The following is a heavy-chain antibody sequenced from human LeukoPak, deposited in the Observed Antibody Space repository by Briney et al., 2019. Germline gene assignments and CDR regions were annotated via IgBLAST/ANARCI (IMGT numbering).Heavy chain of an antibody. CDR2: INPNSGGT. D-gene: IGHD6-13*01. J-gene: IGHJ5*02. Sequence: GASVKVSCKASGYTFTGYYMHWVRQAPGQGLEWMGWINPNSGGTNYAQKFQGRVTMTRDTSISTAYIELSRLRSDDTAVYYCARRRIAAAGHWFDPWGQGTLVTVSS. V-gene: IGHV1-2*02. CDR3: ARRRIAAAGHWFDP. CDR1: GYTFTGYY.